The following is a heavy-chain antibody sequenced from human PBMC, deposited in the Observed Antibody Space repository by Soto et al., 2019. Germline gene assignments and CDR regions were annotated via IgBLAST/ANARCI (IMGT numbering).Heavy chain of an antibody. CDR2: IIPILGIA. CDR1: GGTFSSYT. V-gene: IGHV1-69*02. CDR3: ARLIGYCSSTSCWDV. D-gene: IGHD2-2*01. Sequence: GASVKVSCKASGGTFSSYTISWVRQVPGQGLEWMGRIIPILGIANYAQKFQGRVTITADKSTSTAYMELSSLRSEDTAVYYCARLIGYCSSTSCWDVWGKGTTVTVSS. J-gene: IGHJ6*04.